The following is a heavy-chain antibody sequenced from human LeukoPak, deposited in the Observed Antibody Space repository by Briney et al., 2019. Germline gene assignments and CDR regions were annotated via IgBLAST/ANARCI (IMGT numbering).Heavy chain of an antibody. J-gene: IGHJ4*02. Sequence: GRSLRLSCAASGFTFSSYGMHWVRQAPGKGREWVSGISGSGGTTYYADSVKGRFTISRDNSKNTLCLQMISLRAEDTAVYYCATHCSSTSCYAYWGQGTLVTVSS. CDR3: ATHCSSTSCYAY. CDR2: ISGSGGTT. CDR1: GFTFSSYG. V-gene: IGHV3-23*01. D-gene: IGHD2-2*01.